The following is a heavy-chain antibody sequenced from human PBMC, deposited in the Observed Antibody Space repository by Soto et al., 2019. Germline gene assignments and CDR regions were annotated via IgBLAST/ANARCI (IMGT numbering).Heavy chain of an antibody. V-gene: IGHV1-69*01. CDR2: IIPIFGTA. Sequence: QVQLVQSGAEVKKPGSSVKVSCKASGGTFSSYAISWVRQAPGQGLEWMGGIIPIFGTANYAQKFQGRVTITADESASTAYLERSSLRSEDTAVYSWPRAGGGENWNDVGYWGQGTLVTVSS. CDR1: GGTFSSYA. D-gene: IGHD1-1*01. CDR3: PRAGGGENWNDVGY. J-gene: IGHJ4*02.